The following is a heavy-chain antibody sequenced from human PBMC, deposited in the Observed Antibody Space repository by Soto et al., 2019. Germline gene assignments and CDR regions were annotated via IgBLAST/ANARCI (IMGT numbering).Heavy chain of an antibody. CDR1: GFTFSIYA. Sequence: EVQLLESGGGLVQPGGSLRLSCAAAGFTFSIYAMSWVRQAPGKGLEWVSAISGSGGSTYYADSVKGRFTISRDTSKNTLYLQMNSLRADATAVYYCAKATRGGAATLIRDYWGQGTLVTVSS. CDR2: ISGSGGST. J-gene: IGHJ4*02. D-gene: IGHD6-13*01. V-gene: IGHV3-23*01. CDR3: AKATRGGAATLIRDY.